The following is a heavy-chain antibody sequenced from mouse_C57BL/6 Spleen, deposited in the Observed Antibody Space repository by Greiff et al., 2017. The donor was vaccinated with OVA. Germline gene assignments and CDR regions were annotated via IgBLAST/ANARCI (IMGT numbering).Heavy chain of an antibody. V-gene: IGHV1-15*01. Sequence: VQLQQSGAELVRPGASVTLSCKASGYTFTDYEMHWVKQTPVHGLEWIGAIDPETGGTAYNQKFKGKATLTADKSSSTAYMELRSLTSEDSAVYYCTRGGYGTAWFAYWGQGTLVTVSA. CDR1: GYTFTDYE. J-gene: IGHJ3*01. D-gene: IGHD1-1*01. CDR3: TRGGYGTAWFAY. CDR2: IDPETGGT.